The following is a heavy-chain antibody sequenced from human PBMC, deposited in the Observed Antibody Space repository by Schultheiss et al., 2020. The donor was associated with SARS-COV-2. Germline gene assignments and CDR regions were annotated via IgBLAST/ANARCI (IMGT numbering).Heavy chain of an antibody. CDR2: ISGSGGST. Sequence: GGSLRLSCAASGFTFSNYAMSWVRQAPGKGLEWVSAISGSGGSTYYADSVKGRFTISRDNSKNTLYLQMNSLRAEDTAVYYCAKDSKGRRITIFGVVHYGMDVWGQGTTVTVSS. D-gene: IGHD3-3*01. CDR3: AKDSKGRRITIFGVVHYGMDV. V-gene: IGHV3-23*01. J-gene: IGHJ6*02. CDR1: GFTFSNYA.